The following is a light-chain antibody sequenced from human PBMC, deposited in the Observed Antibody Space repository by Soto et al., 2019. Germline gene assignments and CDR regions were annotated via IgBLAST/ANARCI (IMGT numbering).Light chain of an antibody. CDR2: GAI. J-gene: IGKJ1*01. CDR3: QQSYSTPAWP. CDR1: QTIRNY. V-gene: IGKV1-39*01. Sequence: IQMYKSPSSLSASVGDRVTITCRASQTIRNYLNWYQQKPGKAPKLLIYGAINLHSGVPSRFSGSGSGTDFTLTISSLQPEDFATYYCQQSYSTPAWPFGQVAIVAIK.